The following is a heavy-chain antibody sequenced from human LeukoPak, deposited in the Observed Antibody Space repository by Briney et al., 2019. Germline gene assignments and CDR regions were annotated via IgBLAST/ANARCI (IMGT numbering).Heavy chain of an antibody. CDR3: AREWKKTGAFDH. Sequence: PGGSLRLSCAASGFTFSSYWMHWVRQVPGKGLGWVSRINTDGSSTTYADSVKGRFTISRDNTENTLYLQMSSLRAEDTAVYYCAREWKKTGAFDHWGQGTLVTVSS. J-gene: IGHJ4*02. V-gene: IGHV3-74*01. CDR2: INTDGSST. CDR1: GFTFSSYW. D-gene: IGHD1-1*01.